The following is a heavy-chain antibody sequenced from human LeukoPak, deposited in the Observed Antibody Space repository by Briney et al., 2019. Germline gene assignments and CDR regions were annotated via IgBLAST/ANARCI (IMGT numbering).Heavy chain of an antibody. CDR3: VKDNEAGGSPFDR. Sequence: GGSLRLSCSASGFILRSHARHWVRQAPGKGLEYVSRISDNGGSTYYADSVKGRFTISRDNSKNTPYLQMSSLRAVDTAVYYCVKDNEAGGSPFDRWGQGTLVTVSS. D-gene: IGHD1-1*01. CDR2: ISDNGGST. V-gene: IGHV3-64D*06. CDR1: GFILRSHA. J-gene: IGHJ4*02.